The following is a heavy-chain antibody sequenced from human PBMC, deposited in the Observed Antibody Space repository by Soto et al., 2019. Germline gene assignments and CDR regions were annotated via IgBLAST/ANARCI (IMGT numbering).Heavy chain of an antibody. D-gene: IGHD6-6*01. CDR2: INPNSGGT. V-gene: IGHV1-2*02. CDR1: GYTFTGYY. Sequence: GASVKVSCKASGYTFTGYYMHWVRQAPGQGLEWMGWINPNSGGTNYAQKFQGRVTMTRDTSISTAYMELSRLRSDDTAVYYCARAAPPNYYYYGMDVWGQGTTVTVSS. CDR3: ARAAPPNYYYYGMDV. J-gene: IGHJ6*02.